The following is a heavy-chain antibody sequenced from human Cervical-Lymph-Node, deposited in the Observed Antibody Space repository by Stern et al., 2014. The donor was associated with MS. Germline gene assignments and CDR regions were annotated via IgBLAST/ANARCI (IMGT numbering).Heavy chain of an antibody. D-gene: IGHD2-8*02. V-gene: IGHV7-4-1*02. CDR1: GYTFTSYP. Sequence: QVQLVQSGSELKKPGASVKVSCKASGYTFTSYPMNWVRQAPGQGLEWMGWINTNTGNPTYAQAFTGRFVFSLDTAVSTAYLQISSLEAEDSAVYYCTRVWSRYGDYGMDVWGQGTTVTVYS. CDR2: INTNTGNP. CDR3: TRVWSRYGDYGMDV. J-gene: IGHJ6*02.